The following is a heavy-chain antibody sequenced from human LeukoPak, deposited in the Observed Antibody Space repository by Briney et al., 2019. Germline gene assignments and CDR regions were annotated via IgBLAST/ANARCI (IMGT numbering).Heavy chain of an antibody. CDR2: ISSSGGTR. J-gene: IGHJ4*02. D-gene: IGHD6-19*01. CDR3: ATLTVASTFDY. CDR1: GFAFSVYE. Sequence: GGSLRLSCAASGFAFSVYEMYWVRQAPGKGLEWVSYISSSGGTRYYADSVKGRFTVSRDDAYNSLFLQMNILRAEDTAVYYCATLTVASTFDYWGQGTLVTVSS. V-gene: IGHV3-48*03.